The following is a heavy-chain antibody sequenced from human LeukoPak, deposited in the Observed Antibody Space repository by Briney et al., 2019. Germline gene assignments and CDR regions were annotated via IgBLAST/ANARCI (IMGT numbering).Heavy chain of an antibody. CDR3: ARGVAGFTGLDY. CDR1: GFTFSSYG. CDR2: ISGSGGST. J-gene: IGHJ4*02. V-gene: IGHV3-23*01. D-gene: IGHD4-11*01. Sequence: GGTLRLSCAASGFTFSSYGMSWVRQAPGKGLEWVSAISGSGGSTYYADSVKGRFTISRDNSKNTLYLQMNSLRAEDTAVYYCARGVAGFTGLDYWGQGTLVTVSS.